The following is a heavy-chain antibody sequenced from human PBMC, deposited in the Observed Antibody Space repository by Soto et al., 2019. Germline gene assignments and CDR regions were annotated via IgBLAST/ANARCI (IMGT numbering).Heavy chain of an antibody. J-gene: IGHJ4*02. D-gene: IGHD2-2*01. CDR2: ISSSSYI. CDR1: GFTFSSYI. V-gene: IGHV3-21*01. Sequence: PGGSLRLSCAASGFTFSSYIMNWVRQAPGKGLEWVSSISSSSYIYYADSVKGRFTISRDNAKNSLYLQMNSLRAEDTAVYYCASAVVPAAMGSQGDYWGQGTLVTVSS. CDR3: ASAVVPAAMGSQGDY.